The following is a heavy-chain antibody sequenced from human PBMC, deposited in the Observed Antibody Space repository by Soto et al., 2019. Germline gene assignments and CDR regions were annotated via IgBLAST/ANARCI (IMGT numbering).Heavy chain of an antibody. D-gene: IGHD5-18*01. J-gene: IGHJ4*02. CDR3: ASHRGNTYGPYDY. V-gene: IGHV4-4*02. CDR2: ISHSGNT. CDR1: GGSISSGNW. Sequence: VQLQESGPGLVRPSGTLSLTCTVSGGSISSGNWWSWVRQSPRKGLEWMGEISHSGNTNNNPSLKSRVPISIDKSQNQFSLKLTSVTAADTAVYFCASHRGNTYGPYDYWGQGTLVTVSS.